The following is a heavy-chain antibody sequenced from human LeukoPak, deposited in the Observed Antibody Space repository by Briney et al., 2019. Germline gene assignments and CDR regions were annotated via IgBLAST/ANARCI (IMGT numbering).Heavy chain of an antibody. Sequence: ASVKVSCKASGYMFNRYGISWVRQGPGQGLEWMGWISGYNGDTKYAEKLQGRATMTTDTSTSTAYMELGSLNSDDTAVYFCARDYFHGHCAGLSCFLLDYWGQGTLVTVPS. J-gene: IGHJ4*02. V-gene: IGHV1-18*01. CDR1: GYMFNRYG. CDR2: ISGYNGDT. D-gene: IGHD2-8*02. CDR3: ARDYFHGHCAGLSCFLLDY.